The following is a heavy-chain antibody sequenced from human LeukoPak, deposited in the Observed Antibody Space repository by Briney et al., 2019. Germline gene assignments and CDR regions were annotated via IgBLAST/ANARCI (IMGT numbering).Heavy chain of an antibody. CDR3: AKGDRRYSYGYYYYYGMDV. V-gene: IGHV3-9*01. CDR1: GFTFDDYA. CDR2: ISWNSGSI. D-gene: IGHD5-18*01. Sequence: GRSLRLSCAASGFTFDDYAMHWVRQAPGKGLEWVSGISWNSGSIGYADSVKGRFTISRDNAKNSLYLQMNSLRAEDTALYYCAKGDRRYSYGYYYYYGMDVWGQGTTVTVSS. J-gene: IGHJ6*02.